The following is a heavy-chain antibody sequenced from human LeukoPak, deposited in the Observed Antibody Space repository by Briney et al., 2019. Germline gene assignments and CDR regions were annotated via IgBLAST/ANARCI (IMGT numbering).Heavy chain of an antibody. CDR3: ARGGGGSYYHLLDY. CDR1: GXTFSSYS. Sequence: GGSLRLSCAASGXTFSSYSVNWVRQAPGEGLEWVSSISSSSSYIYYADSLKGRFTISRDNAKNSLYLQMNSLRAEDTAVYYCARGGGGSYYHLLDYWGQGTLVTVSS. D-gene: IGHD1-26*01. J-gene: IGHJ4*02. V-gene: IGHV3-21*01. CDR2: ISSSSSYI.